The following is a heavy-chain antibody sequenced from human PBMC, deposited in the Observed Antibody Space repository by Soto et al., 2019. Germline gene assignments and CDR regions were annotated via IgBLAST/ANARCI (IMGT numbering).Heavy chain of an antibody. V-gene: IGHV4-59*01. J-gene: IGHJ4*02. CDR2: VYNSGST. D-gene: IGHD6-13*01. CDR1: GGSISSNY. Sequence: SETLSLTCTVSGGSISSNYWTWIRQPPGKGLEWIGYVYNSGSTNYNPSLKSRVTISEDTSKSQFSLKVNSMTAADTALYYCARYRREAVAGYTLDNWGQGILVTVPQ. CDR3: ARYRREAVAGYTLDN.